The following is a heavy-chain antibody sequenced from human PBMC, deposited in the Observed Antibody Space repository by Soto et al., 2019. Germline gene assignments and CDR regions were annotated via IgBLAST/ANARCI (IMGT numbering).Heavy chain of an antibody. V-gene: IGHV4-34*01. J-gene: IGHJ6*02. CDR1: GGSFSGYY. Sequence: TSETLSLTCAVYGGSFSGYYWSWIRQPPGKGLEWIGEINHSGSTNYNPSLKSRVTISVDTSKNQFSLKLSSVTAADTAVYYCARGGCSSTSCYYYYYYGMDVWGQGTTVT. D-gene: IGHD2-2*01. CDR2: INHSGST. CDR3: ARGGCSSTSCYYYYYYGMDV.